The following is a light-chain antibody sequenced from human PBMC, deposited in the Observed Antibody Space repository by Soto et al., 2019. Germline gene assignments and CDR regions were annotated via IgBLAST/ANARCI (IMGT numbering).Light chain of an antibody. CDR1: QSVLYSSNNKNY. V-gene: IGKV4-1*01. CDR3: QQYYNAPPT. J-gene: IGKJ2*01. Sequence: DIVMTQSPDSLAVSLGERATINCKSSQSVLYSSNNKNYLAWYQQKPGQPPKLLIYWASTRESGVPDRFSGSGSGTEFTLTISSLQAEDVAVYHCQQYYNAPPTFGQGTKLEIK. CDR2: WAS.